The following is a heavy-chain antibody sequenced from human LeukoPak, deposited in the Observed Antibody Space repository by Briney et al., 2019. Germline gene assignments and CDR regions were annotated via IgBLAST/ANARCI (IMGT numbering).Heavy chain of an antibody. CDR2: ISSSSSTI. V-gene: IGHV3-48*04. CDR3: ARGGGYVDTAPNDY. D-gene: IGHD5-18*01. CDR1: GFTFSSYS. Sequence: PGGSLRLSCAASGFTFSSYSMNWVRQAPGKGLEWVSYISSSSSTIYYADSVKGRFTISRDNAKNSLYLQMNSLRAEDTAVYYCARGGGYVDTAPNDYWGQGTLVTVSS. J-gene: IGHJ4*02.